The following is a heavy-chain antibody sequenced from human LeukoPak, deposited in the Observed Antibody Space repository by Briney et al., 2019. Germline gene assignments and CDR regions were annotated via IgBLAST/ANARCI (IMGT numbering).Heavy chain of an antibody. D-gene: IGHD1-26*01. J-gene: IGHJ4*02. CDR1: GHSISTSY. Sequence: SETLSLTCSVSGHSISTSYWSWVRQPPGKGLEWLAYIYNGGTTNYNPSLKSRVTILLDTSKNQFSLRLSSVTAADPAVYYCARLRSVGATCYFDHWGLGTLVTVSS. V-gene: IGHV4-59*08. CDR3: ARLRSVGATCYFDH. CDR2: IYNGGTT.